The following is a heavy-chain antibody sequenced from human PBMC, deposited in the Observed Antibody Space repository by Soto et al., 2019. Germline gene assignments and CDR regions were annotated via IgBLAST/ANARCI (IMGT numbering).Heavy chain of an antibody. D-gene: IGHD1-1*01. Sequence: QVQLVESGGGVVQPGRSLRLSCAASGFTFSRYAMHWVRQAPGKGLEWVALISYDGNNKYYADSVKGRFTISRDNSKNTLYLQMNSLRAEDTAVYYGARDHGGNDFDYWGQGTLVTVSS. V-gene: IGHV3-30-3*01. CDR2: ISYDGNNK. CDR3: ARDHGGNDFDY. J-gene: IGHJ4*02. CDR1: GFTFSRYA.